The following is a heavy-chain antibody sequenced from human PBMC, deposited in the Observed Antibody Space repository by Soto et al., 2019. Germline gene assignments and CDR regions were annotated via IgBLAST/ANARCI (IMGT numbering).Heavy chain of an antibody. Sequence: SETLSLTCTVSGGSISSGGYYWSWIRQHPGKGLEWIGYIYYSGTTYYNPSLKSRVTISVGTSKNQFSLKLSSVSAADTATYYCARMTPDSSGLFDYWGQGTLVTVSS. J-gene: IGHJ4*02. CDR1: GGSISSGGYY. CDR2: IYYSGTT. D-gene: IGHD3-22*01. V-gene: IGHV4-31*03. CDR3: ARMTPDSSGLFDY.